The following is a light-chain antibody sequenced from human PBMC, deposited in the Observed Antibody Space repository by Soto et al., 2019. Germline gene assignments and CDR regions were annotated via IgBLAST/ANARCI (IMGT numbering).Light chain of an antibody. CDR1: QSVSSY. CDR3: RQRSNWPLT. Sequence: EIVLTQSPSTLSLSPGERATLSCRASQSVSSYLAWYQQKPGQAPRLLIYDASNRDTGIPARFSGSGSGTDFPLTSSSLEPEDLAVYYCRQRSNWPLTFGQGTRLEIK. V-gene: IGKV3-11*01. J-gene: IGKJ5*01. CDR2: DAS.